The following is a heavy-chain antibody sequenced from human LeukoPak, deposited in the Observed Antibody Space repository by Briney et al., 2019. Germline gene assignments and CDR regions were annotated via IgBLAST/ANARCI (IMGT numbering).Heavy chain of an antibody. CDR2: IIAYNGKK. Sequence: GASVKVSRKASGYTFTSYGISWVRQPPGQGLEWMGWIIAYNGKKNLAQKLQGRVTMTTDTSTSTAYMELRSLRSDDTAVDDCARVKLGDSYGSAPVWFDPWGQGTLVTVSS. J-gene: IGHJ5*02. CDR3: ARVKLGDSYGSAPVWFDP. V-gene: IGHV1-18*01. CDR1: GYTFTSYG. D-gene: IGHD3-10*01.